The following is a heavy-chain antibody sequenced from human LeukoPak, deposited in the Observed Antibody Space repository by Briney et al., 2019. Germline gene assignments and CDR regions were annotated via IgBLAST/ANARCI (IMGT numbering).Heavy chain of an antibody. CDR3: AGPLTPYYYDSQDDY. V-gene: IGHV3-21*01. Sequence: MAGGSLSHLCAASGFTLSSYIMNWVRQAPGKGLEWVSSISSSSSYIYYADSVKGRFTISRDNAKNSLYLQMHSLRAEDTAVYYCAGPLTPYYYDSQDDYWGQGTLVTVSS. D-gene: IGHD3-22*01. J-gene: IGHJ4*02. CDR2: ISSSSSYI. CDR1: GFTLSSYI.